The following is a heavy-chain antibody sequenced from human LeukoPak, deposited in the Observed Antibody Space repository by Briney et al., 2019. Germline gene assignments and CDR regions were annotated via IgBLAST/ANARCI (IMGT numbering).Heavy chain of an antibody. CDR2: IFHSGTT. D-gene: IGHD6-13*01. J-gene: IGHJ1*01. Sequence: PSETLSLTCTVSGGSISSSSYYWGWIRQPPGKGLEWIGEIFHSGTTKYNPSLKSRISMSVDTSKNHFSLKVSSVTAADTAVYYCARAKQVRSSSALEHWGQGTLVTVSS. CDR3: ARAKQVRSSSALEH. CDR1: GGSISSSSYY. V-gene: IGHV4-39*07.